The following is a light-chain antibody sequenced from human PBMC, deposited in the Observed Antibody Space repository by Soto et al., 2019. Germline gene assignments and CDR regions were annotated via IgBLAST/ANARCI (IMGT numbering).Light chain of an antibody. V-gene: IGKV3D-20*02. CDR2: DAS. Sequence: EIVLTQSPGTLSLSPGDSATLSCRASQSLRSTFVAWYQVKPDQAPRLLIYDASSRASGIPARFSGSGSGTDFTLTISSLEPEDFAVYYCQQGGNWPLTFGQGTRLEIK. CDR3: QQGGNWPLT. J-gene: IGKJ5*01. CDR1: QSLRSTF.